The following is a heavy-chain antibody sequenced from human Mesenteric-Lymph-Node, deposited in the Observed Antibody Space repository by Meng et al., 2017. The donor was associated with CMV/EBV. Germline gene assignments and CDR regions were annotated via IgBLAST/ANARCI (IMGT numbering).Heavy chain of an antibody. CDR3: ARSPYDFWSGYYTSWFDP. J-gene: IGHJ5*02. Sequence: GGSLRLSCAASGFTFSSYSMNWVRQAPGKGLEWVSFISSSRSYIYYADSVKGRFTISRDNAKNSLYLQMNSLRAEDTAVYYCARSPYDFWSGYYTSWFDPWGQGTLVTVSS. V-gene: IGHV3-21*01. D-gene: IGHD3-3*01. CDR1: GFTFSSYS. CDR2: ISSSRSYI.